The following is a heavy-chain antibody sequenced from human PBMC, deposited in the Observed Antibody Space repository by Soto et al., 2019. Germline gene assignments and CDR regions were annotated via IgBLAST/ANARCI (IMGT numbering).Heavy chain of an antibody. CDR2: TYYSVST. CDR3: ARVPRFSTVVGPRGAYYFDY. J-gene: IGHJ4*02. Sequence: SETLSLTCTVSGVSVRSGSYYWSWIRQRPGKGLEWIGYTYYSVSTNYNPSLKSRVTISVDTSKNQFSLKLSSVTAADTAVYYCARVPRFSTVVGPRGAYYFDYWGQGTLVTVSS. D-gene: IGHD2-15*01. V-gene: IGHV4-61*01. CDR1: GVSVRSGSYY.